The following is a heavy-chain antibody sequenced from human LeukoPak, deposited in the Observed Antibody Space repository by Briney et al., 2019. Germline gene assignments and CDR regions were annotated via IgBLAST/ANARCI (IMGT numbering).Heavy chain of an antibody. V-gene: IGHV5-51*01. CDR2: IYPGDSDT. CDR3: ARQDIAAAGSTFDY. Sequence: GESLKISWKGSGYSFTTYWIGWVRQIPGKGLEGMGIIYPGDSDTRYSPSFQGQVTISADKSISTASLQWSSLKASDTAMYYCARQDIAAAGSTFDYWGQGTLVTVSS. CDR1: GYSFTTYW. D-gene: IGHD6-13*01. J-gene: IGHJ4*02.